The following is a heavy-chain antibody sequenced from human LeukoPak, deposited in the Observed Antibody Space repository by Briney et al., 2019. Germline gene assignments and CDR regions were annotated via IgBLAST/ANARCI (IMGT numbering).Heavy chain of an antibody. V-gene: IGHV1-8*01. CDR3: ARAHT. CDR2: MNPNSGNT. J-gene: IGHJ5*02. CDR1: GYTLSGYV. Sequence: ASVKVSCKASGYTLSGYVINWVRQAASPRLKWMGWMNPNSGNTGYAQKFQGRVTMTRNTSISTAYMELSSLRSEDTAVYYCARAHTWGQGTLVTVSS.